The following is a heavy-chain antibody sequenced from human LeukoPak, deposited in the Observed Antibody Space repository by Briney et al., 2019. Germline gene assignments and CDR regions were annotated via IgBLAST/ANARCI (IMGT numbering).Heavy chain of an antibody. CDR2: INTNTGNP. Sequence: HGASVTVSCKASGYTFTSYAMNWVRQAPGQGLEWMGWINTNTGNPTYAQGFTGRFVFSLDTSVSTAYLQISGLKAEDTAIYYCARSRRVVVPSTLNSADYYYYYMDVWGKGTTVTVSS. CDR3: ARSRRVVVPSTLNSADYYYYYMDV. D-gene: IGHD2-15*01. CDR1: GYTFTSYA. J-gene: IGHJ6*03. V-gene: IGHV7-4-1*02.